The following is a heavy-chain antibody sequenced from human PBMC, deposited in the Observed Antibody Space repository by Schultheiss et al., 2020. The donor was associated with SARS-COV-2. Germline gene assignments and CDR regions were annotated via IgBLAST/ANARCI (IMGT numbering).Heavy chain of an antibody. Sequence: SETLSLTCTVSGGSISSSSYYWGWIRQPPGKGLEWIGSIYTSGSTNYNPSLKSRVTMSVDTSKNQFSLKLSSVTAADTAMYYCAREREVVVVAAIRYYYYGMDVWGQGTTVTVSS. D-gene: IGHD2-15*01. J-gene: IGHJ6*02. CDR1: GGSISSSSYY. CDR3: AREREVVVVAAIRYYYYGMDV. V-gene: IGHV4-39*07. CDR2: IYTSGST.